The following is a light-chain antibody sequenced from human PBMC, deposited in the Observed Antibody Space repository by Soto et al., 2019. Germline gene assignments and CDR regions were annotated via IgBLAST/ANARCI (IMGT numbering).Light chain of an antibody. Sequence: DIQMTQSPSAVSASVGDRVTITCRASQDISRFLAWFQQNPGKVPKRLVYLATALQNGAPSRFSGSGSGTEFNFTISSLQPEDVATYYCLQHYAYPWTFGQGTKVDIK. V-gene: IGKV1-17*03. J-gene: IGKJ1*01. CDR1: QDISRF. CDR3: LQHYAYPWT. CDR2: LAT.